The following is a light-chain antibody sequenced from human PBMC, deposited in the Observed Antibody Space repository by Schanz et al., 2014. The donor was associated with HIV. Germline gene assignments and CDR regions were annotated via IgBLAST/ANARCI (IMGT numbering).Light chain of an antibody. CDR3: QQYSTSPRT. J-gene: IGKJ1*01. CDR1: QSVKSNF. Sequence: EIVLTQSPGTLSLSPGERGTLSCRASQSVKSNFIGWYQQKPGQAPRLLIYSASSRATGIPDRFSGSGSGTDFTLTISRLEPEDVAVYSCQQYSTSPRTFGQGTKLEIK. CDR2: SAS. V-gene: IGKV3-20*01.